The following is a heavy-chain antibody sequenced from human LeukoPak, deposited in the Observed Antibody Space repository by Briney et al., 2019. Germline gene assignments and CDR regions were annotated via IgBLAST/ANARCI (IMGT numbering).Heavy chain of an antibody. D-gene: IGHD5-24*01. Sequence: PGGSLRLSCAASGFTFRSYGMHWVRQAPGKGLEWVAYIQNDGSNEQYADSVKGRFTISRDNAKNSLYLQMNSLRAEDTAVYYCARGMATIDGYYYYMDVWGKGTTVTVSS. CDR2: IQNDGSNE. V-gene: IGHV3-30*02. CDR3: ARGMATIDGYYYYMDV. J-gene: IGHJ6*03. CDR1: GFTFRSYG.